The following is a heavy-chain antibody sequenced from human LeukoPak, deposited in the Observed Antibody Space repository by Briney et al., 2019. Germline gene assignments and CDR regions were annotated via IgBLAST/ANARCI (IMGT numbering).Heavy chain of an antibody. CDR3: AREVVAAAGTVDY. CDR2: IYYSGST. CDR1: GGSISSSSYY. Sequence: PETLSLTCTVSGGSISSSSYYWSWIRQHPGKGLEWIGYIYYSGSTNYNPSLKSRVTLSVDTSKNQFSLKLSSVTAADTAVYYCAREVVAAAGTVDYWGQGTLVTVSS. J-gene: IGHJ4*02. V-gene: IGHV4-61*01. D-gene: IGHD6-13*01.